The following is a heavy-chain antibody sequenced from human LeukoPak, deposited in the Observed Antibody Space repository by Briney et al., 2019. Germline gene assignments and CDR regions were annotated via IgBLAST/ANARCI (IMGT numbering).Heavy chain of an antibody. CDR3: ASLGYCSSTSCYGAFDI. Sequence: ESLKISCAASGFTFDDYAKHWVRQAPGKGLEWVSLISWDGGSTYYADSVKGRFTISRDNSKNSLYLQMNSLRSEDTALYYCASLGYCSSTSCYGAFDIWGQGTMVTVSS. J-gene: IGHJ3*02. CDR2: ISWDGGST. V-gene: IGHV3-43D*04. CDR1: GFTFDDYA. D-gene: IGHD2-2*01.